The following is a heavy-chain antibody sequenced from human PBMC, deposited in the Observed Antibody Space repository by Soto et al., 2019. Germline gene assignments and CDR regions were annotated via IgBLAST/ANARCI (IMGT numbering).Heavy chain of an antibody. V-gene: IGHV1-18*01. Sequence: ASVKVSCTASGYTFTNYGISWVRQAPGQGLEWMGWISAYNGNTNYAQRLQGRVTMTTDTSTSTAYMELRSLRSDDTAVYYCARLDSRSAAFDIWGQGTMVTVSS. D-gene: IGHD6-13*01. CDR2: ISAYNGNT. CDR3: ARLDSRSAAFDI. J-gene: IGHJ3*02. CDR1: GYTFTNYG.